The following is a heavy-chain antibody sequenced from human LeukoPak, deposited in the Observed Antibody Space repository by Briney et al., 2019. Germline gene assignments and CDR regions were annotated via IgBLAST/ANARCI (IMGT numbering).Heavy chain of an antibody. CDR1: GGSISSYY. V-gene: IGHV4-59*01. CDR2: FYYSGST. Sequence: SETLSLTCTVSGGSISSYYWNWIRQPPGKGLEWIGYFYYSGSTNYNPSLRSRVTISLDTSKNQFSLKLSSVTAADTAVYYCARLHYYDSSGDYPGGFDYWGQGTLVTVSS. CDR3: ARLHYYDSSGDYPGGFDY. J-gene: IGHJ4*02. D-gene: IGHD3-22*01.